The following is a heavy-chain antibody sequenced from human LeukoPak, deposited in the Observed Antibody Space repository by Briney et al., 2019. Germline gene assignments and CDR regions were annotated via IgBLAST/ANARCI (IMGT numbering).Heavy chain of an antibody. Sequence: SETLSLTCTVSGYSINSRYYWGWIRQPPGKGLEWIGSIWHTGSTYYNPSLKSRVTMSVDKSKNQFSLKLSSVTAADTAVYYCARMVRGVINYWGQGTLVTVSS. CDR3: ARMVRGVINY. CDR2: IWHTGST. CDR1: GYSINSRYY. D-gene: IGHD3-10*01. J-gene: IGHJ4*02. V-gene: IGHV4-38-2*02.